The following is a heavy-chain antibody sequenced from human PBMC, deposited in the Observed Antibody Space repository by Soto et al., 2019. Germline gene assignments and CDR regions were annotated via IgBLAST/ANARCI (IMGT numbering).Heavy chain of an antibody. V-gene: IGHV3-30*04. J-gene: IGHJ4*02. Sequence: QVQLVESGGGVVPPGRSRRLSCAVTGFIFSDYTFHWVRLTPGKGLQWLALISYDGRNKFYADSVKGRFTISRDNSMNTLYLQMNSLRREDTALYFCARERLAAAGVLDNWGQGTLLTVSS. D-gene: IGHD6-25*01. CDR1: GFIFSDYT. CDR2: ISYDGRNK. CDR3: ARERLAAAGVLDN.